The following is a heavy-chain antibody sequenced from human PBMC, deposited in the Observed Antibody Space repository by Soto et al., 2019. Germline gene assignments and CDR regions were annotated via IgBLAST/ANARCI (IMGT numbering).Heavy chain of an antibody. D-gene: IGHD2-15*01. CDR1: GASITTYY. Sequence: PSETLSLTCTASGASITTYYWSWIRQPPEKGLEWIGYISYSGSTDYNPSLKSRVTISFDASKNQISLQVRSATAADAAVYYCARDLKEYCSDGKCNWFDPWGQGTLVTVSS. V-gene: IGHV4-59*01. CDR2: ISYSGST. J-gene: IGHJ5*02. CDR3: ARDLKEYCSDGKCNWFDP.